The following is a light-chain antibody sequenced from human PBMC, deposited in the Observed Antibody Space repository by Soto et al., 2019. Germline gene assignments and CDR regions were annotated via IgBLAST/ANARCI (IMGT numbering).Light chain of an antibody. CDR3: SSYTSSSTLESV. J-gene: IGLJ1*01. Sequence: APTQPASVSGSPGQSITISCTGTSSDVGGYNYVSWYQQHPGKAPKLMIYDVSNRPSGVSNRFSGSKSGNTASLTISGLQAEDEADYYCSSYTSSSTLESVFGTGTKVTVL. V-gene: IGLV2-14*01. CDR2: DVS. CDR1: SSDVGGYNY.